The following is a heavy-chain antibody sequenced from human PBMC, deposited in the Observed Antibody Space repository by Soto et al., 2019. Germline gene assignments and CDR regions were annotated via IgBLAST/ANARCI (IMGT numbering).Heavy chain of an antibody. CDR2: IWYDGSNI. Sequence: QVQLLESGGGVVQPGGSLRLSCAASGFTFSNYGMHWVRQAPGEGLEWVASIWYDGSNINYGDAVKGRFTMSRDNSKNTLYLQMSCLREEDTAVYYCAREPSGGNDAFDIWGPGTMVTVSS. D-gene: IGHD3-16*01. V-gene: IGHV3-33*01. CDR3: AREPSGGNDAFDI. CDR1: GFTFSNYG. J-gene: IGHJ3*02.